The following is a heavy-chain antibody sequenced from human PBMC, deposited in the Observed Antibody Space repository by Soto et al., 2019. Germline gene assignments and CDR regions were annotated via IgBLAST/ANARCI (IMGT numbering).Heavy chain of an antibody. Sequence: QVQLQESGPGLVKPSQTLSLTCTVSGGSISSGGYYWSWIRQHTGKGLEWIGYIYYSGSTYYNPSLKSRVTISVDPSKNQFSLKLSSVTAADTAVSYCARDRRRGWSDYWGQGTLDTVSS. CDR1: GGSISSGGYY. V-gene: IGHV4-31*03. CDR3: ARDRRRGWSDY. D-gene: IGHD6-19*01. J-gene: IGHJ4*02. CDR2: IYYSGST.